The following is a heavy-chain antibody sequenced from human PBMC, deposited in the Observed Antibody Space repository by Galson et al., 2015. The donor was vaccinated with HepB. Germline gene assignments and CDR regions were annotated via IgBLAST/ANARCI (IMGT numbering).Heavy chain of an antibody. CDR2: IWHDGSNQ. CDR3: VRESLMAMVTFDL. J-gene: IGHJ4*02. Sequence: SLRLSCAASGFIFSRHGIHWVRQAPGEGLECVAMIWHDGSNQLYADSVKGRFTISRDNSKNTLYLQMNSLRAEDTAVYYCVRESLMAMVTFDLWGRGTLVTVSS. V-gene: IGHV3-33*01. D-gene: IGHD5-18*01. CDR1: GFIFSRHG.